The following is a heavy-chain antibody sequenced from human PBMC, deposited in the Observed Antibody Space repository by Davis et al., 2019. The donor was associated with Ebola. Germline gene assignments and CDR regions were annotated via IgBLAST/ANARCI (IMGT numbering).Heavy chain of an antibody. CDR1: GGSITSYY. CDR2: IYYSGST. D-gene: IGHD6-19*01. Sequence: SETLSLTCTVSGGSITSYYWSWIRQSPGKGLEWIGYIYYSGSTNYNPSLNSRVTISVDTSKNQLSLHLKSVTAADTAVYFCASDTASGWLLPTIWGQGTMVTVSS. J-gene: IGHJ3*02. CDR3: ASDTASGWLLPTI. V-gene: IGHV4-59*01.